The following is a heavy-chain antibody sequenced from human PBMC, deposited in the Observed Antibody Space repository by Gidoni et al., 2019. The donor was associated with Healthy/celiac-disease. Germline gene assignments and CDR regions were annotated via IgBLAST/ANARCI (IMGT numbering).Heavy chain of an antibody. CDR3: ASPYYYDSSGYEHDDAFDI. D-gene: IGHD3-22*01. CDR1: GYSFTSYW. V-gene: IGHV5-51*03. Sequence: EVQLVQSGAEVKQPGESLKISCKGSGYSFTSYWIGWVRQMPGKGLEWMGIIYPGDSDTRYSPSFQGQVTISADKSISTAYLQWSSLKASDTAMYYCASPYYYDSSGYEHDDAFDIWGQGTMVTVSS. J-gene: IGHJ3*02. CDR2: IYPGDSDT.